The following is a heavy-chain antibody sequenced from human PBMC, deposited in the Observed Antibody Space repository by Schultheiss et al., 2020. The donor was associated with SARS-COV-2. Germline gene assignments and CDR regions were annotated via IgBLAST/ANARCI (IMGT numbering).Heavy chain of an antibody. Sequence: SETLSLTCTVSGGSISSYYWSWIRQPPGKGLEWIGYIYYSGSTYYNPSLKSRVTISVDTSKNQFSLKLSSVTAADTAVYYCARGRQLWLKGSDYWGQGTLVTVSS. D-gene: IGHD5-18*01. CDR3: ARGRQLWLKGSDY. V-gene: IGHV4-59*12. CDR2: IYYSGST. J-gene: IGHJ4*02. CDR1: GGSISSYY.